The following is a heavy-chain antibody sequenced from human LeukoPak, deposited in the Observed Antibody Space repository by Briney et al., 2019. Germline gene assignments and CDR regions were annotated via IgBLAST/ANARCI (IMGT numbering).Heavy chain of an antibody. V-gene: IGHV4-38-2*01. J-gene: IGHJ3*02. Sequence: SETLSLTCAVSGYSVSSGFYWSWVRQPPGKGLEWIGSLYHTGTPYYNPSLNGRVTISLITSKNQISLTLSSVTAADTAVYYWAGPANDYGDNDNAFDIWGQGTVVTVSS. CDR2: LYHTGTP. CDR1: GYSVSSGFY. D-gene: IGHD4-17*01. CDR3: AGPANDYGDNDNAFDI.